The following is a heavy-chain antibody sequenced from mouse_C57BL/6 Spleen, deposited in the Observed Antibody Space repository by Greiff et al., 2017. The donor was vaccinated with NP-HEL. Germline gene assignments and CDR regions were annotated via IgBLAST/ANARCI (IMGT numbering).Heavy chain of an antibody. CDR1: GFNIKDYY. D-gene: IGHD1-1*01. CDR3: TKTTVGTYYYAMDY. J-gene: IGHJ4*01. Sequence: EVQLQQSGAELVRPGASVKLSCTASGFNIKDYYMHWVKQRPEQGLEWIGRIDPEDGDTEYAPKFQGKATMTADTSSNTAYLQLSSLTSEDTAVYYCTKTTVGTYYYAMDYWGQGSSVPVSS. CDR2: IDPEDGDT. V-gene: IGHV14-1*01.